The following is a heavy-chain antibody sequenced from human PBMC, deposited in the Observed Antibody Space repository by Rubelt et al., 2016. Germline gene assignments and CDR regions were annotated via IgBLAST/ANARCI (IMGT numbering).Heavy chain of an antibody. V-gene: IGHV3-33*05. D-gene: IGHD4-23*01. Sequence: GFTFNTCAMHWVRQAPGKGLEWVAIISFGGTNKYYEDSVKGRFTISRDNSKNTLNLQMNSLRAEDTALYYCARETAPYGGNSLGIDYWGKGTLVTVSS. J-gene: IGHJ4*02. CDR1: GFTFNTCA. CDR2: ISFGGTNK. CDR3: ARETAPYGGNSLGIDY.